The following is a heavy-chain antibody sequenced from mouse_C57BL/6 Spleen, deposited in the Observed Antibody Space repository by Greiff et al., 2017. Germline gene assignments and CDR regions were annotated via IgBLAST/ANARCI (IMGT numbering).Heavy chain of an antibody. D-gene: IGHD3-2*02. CDR1: GYTFTSYW. V-gene: IGHV1-52*01. J-gene: IGHJ3*01. CDR2: IDPSDSET. CDR3: ARRDSSGLFAY. Sequence: QVQLKQPGAELVRPGSSVKLSCKASGYTFTSYWMHWVKQRPIQGLEWIGNIDPSDSETHYNQKFKDKATLTVDKSSSTAYMQLSSLTSEDSAVYYCARRDSSGLFAYWGQGTLVTVSA.